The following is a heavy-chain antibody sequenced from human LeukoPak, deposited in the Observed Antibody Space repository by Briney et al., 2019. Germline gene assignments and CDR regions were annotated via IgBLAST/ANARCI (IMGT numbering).Heavy chain of an antibody. V-gene: IGHV4-38-2*02. CDR3: ARVPGVFYDTLTGYGSGWFDP. D-gene: IGHD3-9*01. CDR2: VYHSGST. CDR1: GYSISTGYY. J-gene: IGHJ5*02. Sequence: SETLSLTCTVSGYSISTGYYWDWIRQPPGKRLEWIGTVYHSGSTYYNPSLRSRAAISVDTSRNQFSLRLRSMTAADTAVYYCARVPGVFYDTLTGYGSGWFDPWGQGTLVTVPS.